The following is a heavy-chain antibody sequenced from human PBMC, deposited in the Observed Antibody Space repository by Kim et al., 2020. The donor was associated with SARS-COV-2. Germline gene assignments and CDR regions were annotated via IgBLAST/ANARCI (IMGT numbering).Heavy chain of an antibody. J-gene: IGHJ4*02. CDR3: ARRSSLGGSYTGFDY. CDR1: GGSFSGYY. Sequence: SETLSLTCAVYGGSFSGYYWSWIRQPPGKGLEWIGEINHSGSTNYNPSLKSRVTISVDTSKNQFSLKLSSVTAADTAVYYCARRSSLGGSYTGFDYWGQGTLVTVSS. D-gene: IGHD1-26*01. CDR2: INHSGST. V-gene: IGHV4-34*01.